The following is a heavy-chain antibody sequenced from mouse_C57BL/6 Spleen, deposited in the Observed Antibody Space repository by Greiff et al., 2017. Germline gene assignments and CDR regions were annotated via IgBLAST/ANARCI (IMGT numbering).Heavy chain of an antibody. D-gene: IGHD3-2*02. J-gene: IGHJ2*01. V-gene: IGHV1-64*01. CDR2: IHPNSGST. Sequence: VQLQQPGAELVKPGASVKLSCKASGYTFTSYWMHWVKQRPGQGLEWIGMIHPNSGSTNYNEKFKSKATLTVDKSSSTAYMQLSSLTSEDSAVYYCARDSSGFQFDYWGQGTTLTVSS. CDR3: ARDSSGFQFDY. CDR1: GYTFTSYW.